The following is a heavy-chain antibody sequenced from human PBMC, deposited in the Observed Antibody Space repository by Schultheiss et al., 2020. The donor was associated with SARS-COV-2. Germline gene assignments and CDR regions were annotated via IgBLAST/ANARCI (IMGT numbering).Heavy chain of an antibody. J-gene: IGHJ4*02. D-gene: IGHD1-26*01. CDR1: GGSISDYY. CDR2: IFSSGNS. V-gene: IGHV4-59*01. CDR3: ARLQVWDKGPTANFDS. Sequence: PSETLSLTCTVSGGSISDYYWSWIRQPPGKGLEWIGYIFSSGNSKYNPSLKSRVTISADTSKNQLSLTLNSVSAADTAVYYCARLQVWDKGPTANFDSWGRGSLVTVSS.